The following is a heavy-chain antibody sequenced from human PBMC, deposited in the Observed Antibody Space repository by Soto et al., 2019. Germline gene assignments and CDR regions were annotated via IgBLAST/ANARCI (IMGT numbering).Heavy chain of an antibody. CDR3: ARHWPAYYYDSSSYYAFDY. Sequence: ASVKVSCKASGYTFTSYYMHWVRQAPGQGLEWMGIINPSGGSTSYAQKFQGRVTMTRYTSTSTVYLELSSLRSEDTAVYYCARHWPAYYYDSSSYYAFDYWGQATLVTVSS. V-gene: IGHV1-46*01. J-gene: IGHJ4*02. CDR2: INPSGGST. D-gene: IGHD3-22*01. CDR1: GYTFTSYY.